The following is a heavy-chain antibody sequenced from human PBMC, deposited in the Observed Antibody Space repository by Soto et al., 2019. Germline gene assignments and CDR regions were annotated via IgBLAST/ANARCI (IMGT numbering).Heavy chain of an antibody. CDR3: ANEVDVAFSPLQYGMDV. CDR2: ISYDGTYK. Sequence: QVQLVESGGGVVQPGRSLRLSCAASGFTFNNFAMHWVRQAPGKGLEWVAFISYDGTYKYYADSVRGRFTVYRDNSKSTLFLQMNSLKFEDTAVYVCANEVDVAFSPLQYGMDVWGQGTTVTVSS. CDR1: GFTFNNFA. D-gene: IGHD5-12*01. V-gene: IGHV3-30*14. J-gene: IGHJ6*02.